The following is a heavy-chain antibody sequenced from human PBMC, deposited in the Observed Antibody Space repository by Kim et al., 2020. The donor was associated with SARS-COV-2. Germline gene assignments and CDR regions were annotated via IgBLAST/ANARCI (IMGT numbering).Heavy chain of an antibody. J-gene: IGHJ4*01. CDR2: IYYSGST. Sequence: SETLSLTCTVSGGSISSGGYYWSWIRQHPGKGLEWIGYIYYSGSTYYNPSLKSRVTISVETSKNQLSLKLSSVTAADTAVYSCARGRSTIFGVGSEFDYWGQGTLVTGSS. V-gene: IGHV4-31*03. CDR3: ARGRSTIFGVGSEFDY. CDR1: GGSISSGGYY. D-gene: IGHD3-3*01.